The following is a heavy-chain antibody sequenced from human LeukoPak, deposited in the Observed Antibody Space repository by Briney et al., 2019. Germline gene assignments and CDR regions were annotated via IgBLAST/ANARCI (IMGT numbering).Heavy chain of an antibody. CDR2: INPNSGDT. D-gene: IGHD3-22*01. V-gene: IGHV1-2*02. Sequence: ASVKVSCKASGYTFTGYYIHWVRQAPGQGLEWMGWINPNSGDTNYAQNFQGRVTMTRDTSISTAYMDLSRLISDDTAVYYCARAPYEPNYDTSGYYSQHYWYFDLWGRGTLVTVSS. CDR1: GYTFTGYY. CDR3: ARAPYEPNYDTSGYYSQHYWYFDL. J-gene: IGHJ2*01.